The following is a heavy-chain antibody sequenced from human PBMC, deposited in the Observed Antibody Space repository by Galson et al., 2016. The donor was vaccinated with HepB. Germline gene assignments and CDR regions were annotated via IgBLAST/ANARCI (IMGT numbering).Heavy chain of an antibody. D-gene: IGHD5-12*01. CDR1: GFSLRTTGVG. CDR2: IYWDDVT. CDR3: AHRPITARGDWFDP. V-gene: IGHV2-5*02. J-gene: IGHJ5*02. Sequence: PALVKPTQTLTLTCPFSGFSLRTTGVGVGWVRQPPGKALEWLALIYWDDVTRHRPPLKNRLTVSTDASKNQVVLTMTDMDPVDTATYYCAHRPITARGDWFDPWGQGTVVTVSS.